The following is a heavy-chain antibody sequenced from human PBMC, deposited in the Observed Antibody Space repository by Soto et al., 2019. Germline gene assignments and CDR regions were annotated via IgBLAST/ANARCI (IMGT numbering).Heavy chain of an antibody. CDR1: GGTFSRYA. Sequence: SVKVSCKASGGTFSRYAFSWVRQAPGQGLEWMGGIVPIYGTRGFAQKFQGRLTITADEPTRTAYRELSSLRSEDTAVYYCARDLDYYGSGSHYYYGMGVWGQGTTVTVSS. CDR3: ARDLDYYGSGSHYYYGMGV. CDR2: IVPIYGTR. V-gene: IGHV1-69*13. J-gene: IGHJ6*02. D-gene: IGHD3-10*01.